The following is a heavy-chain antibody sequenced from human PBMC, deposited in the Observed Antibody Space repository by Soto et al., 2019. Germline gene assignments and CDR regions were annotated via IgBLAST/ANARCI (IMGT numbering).Heavy chain of an antibody. D-gene: IGHD1-26*01. V-gene: IGHV4-59*01. J-gene: IGHJ5*02. Sequence: QVQLQESGPGRVKASETLSLTCTVSGGSMSNYYWSWIRQPPGKGLERIGYIYYIGSTNYNPSLKSRVTMSVDTSRNQLSLNLTSVTAADTAVYYCARGYSPALGAPWARVNWFDPWGQGTLVTVSS. CDR1: GGSMSNYY. CDR2: IYYIGST. CDR3: ARGYSPALGAPWARVNWFDP.